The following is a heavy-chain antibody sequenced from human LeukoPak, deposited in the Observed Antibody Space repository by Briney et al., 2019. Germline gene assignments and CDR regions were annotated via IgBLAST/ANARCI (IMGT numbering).Heavy chain of an antibody. V-gene: IGHV3-48*01. Sequence: PGGSLRLSCAASGFTFSSYSMNWVRQAPGKGLEWVSYISSSSSTIYYADSVKGRFTISRDNAKNSLYLQMNSLRAEDTAVYYCASSLGGYYDFWSGYSENDAFDLWGQGTMVTVSS. J-gene: IGHJ3*01. CDR2: ISSSSSTI. CDR3: ASSLGGYYDFWSGYSENDAFDL. D-gene: IGHD3-3*01. CDR1: GFTFSSYS.